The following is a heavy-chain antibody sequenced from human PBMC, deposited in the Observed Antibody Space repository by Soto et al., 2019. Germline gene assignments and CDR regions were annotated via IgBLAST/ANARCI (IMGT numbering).Heavy chain of an antibody. CDR3: ARAFPPGYSGYDLIVWFDP. V-gene: IGHV6-1*01. J-gene: IGHJ5*02. CDR2: TYYRSKWYN. CDR1: GDSVSSNSAA. D-gene: IGHD5-12*01. Sequence: PSQTLSLTCAISGDSVSSNSAAWNWIRQSPSRGLEWLGRTYYRSKWYNDYAVSVKSRITINPDTSKNQFSLQLNSVTPEDTAVYYCARAFPPGYSGYDLIVWFDPWGQGTLVTVSS.